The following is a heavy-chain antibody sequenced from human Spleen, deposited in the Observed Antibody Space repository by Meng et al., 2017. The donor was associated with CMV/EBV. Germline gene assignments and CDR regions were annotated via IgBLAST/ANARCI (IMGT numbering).Heavy chain of an antibody. CDR1: GSTVSSNY. CDR3: ARARIAAPLYYYGMDV. V-gene: IGHV3-53*01. CDR2: IYSGGST. Sequence: GGSLRLSCAASGSTVSSNYMSWVRQAPGKGLEWVSVIYSGGSTYYADSVKGRFTISRDNSKNTLYLQMNSLRAEDTAVYYCARARIAAPLYYYGMDVWGQGTTVTVSS. J-gene: IGHJ6*02. D-gene: IGHD6-13*01.